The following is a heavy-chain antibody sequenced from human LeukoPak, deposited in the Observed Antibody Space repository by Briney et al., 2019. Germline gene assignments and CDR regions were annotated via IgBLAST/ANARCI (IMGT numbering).Heavy chain of an antibody. V-gene: IGHV3-11*06. Sequence: GRSLSLSCAASRLTLSDYYMSWIRQPPRKGREWVSYISSISSYTNYTDSVKDRFTISRHNDKHSQYLQMNSLRAVGTAVYYCARISSSWPGNSWFYPWGQGTLVTVSS. D-gene: IGHD6-13*01. CDR2: ISSISSYT. CDR3: ARISSSWPGNSWFYP. CDR1: RLTLSDYY. J-gene: IGHJ5*02.